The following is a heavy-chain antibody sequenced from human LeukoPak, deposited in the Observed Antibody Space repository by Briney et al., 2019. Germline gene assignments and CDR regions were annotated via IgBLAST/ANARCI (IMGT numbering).Heavy chain of an antibody. CDR1: GFTFSSYS. CDR3: ANGGYSGSSTSPHFDY. Sequence: GGSLRLSCAASGFTFSSYSMNWVRQAPGKGLEWVSSISSSSSYIYYADSVKGRFTISRDNSKNTLYLQMNSLRAEDTAVYYCANGGYSGSSTSPHFDYWGQGTLVTVSS. D-gene: IGHD1-26*01. V-gene: IGHV3-21*01. J-gene: IGHJ4*02. CDR2: ISSSSSYI.